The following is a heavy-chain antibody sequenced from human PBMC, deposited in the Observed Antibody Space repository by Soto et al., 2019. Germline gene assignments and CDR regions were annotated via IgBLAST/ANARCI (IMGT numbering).Heavy chain of an antibody. CDR2: IDPSDSYT. J-gene: IGHJ3*02. Sequence: GESLKISCKVSGYSFTSYWISWVRQMPGKGLEWMGRIDPSDSYTNYSPSFQGHVTISADRSISTAYLQWSSLKASDTAMYYCARRGRRNDAFDIWGQGTMVTVSS. CDR1: GYSFTSYW. V-gene: IGHV5-10-1*01. CDR3: ARRGRRNDAFDI.